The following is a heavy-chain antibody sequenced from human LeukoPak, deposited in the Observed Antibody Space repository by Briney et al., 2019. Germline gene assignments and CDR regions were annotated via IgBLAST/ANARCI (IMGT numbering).Heavy chain of an antibody. CDR1: GGSISSGGYS. CDR3: ARGAYGDYST. J-gene: IGHJ5*02. CDR2: IYHSGST. D-gene: IGHD4-17*01. V-gene: IGHV4-30-2*01. Sequence: PSETLSLTCAVSGGSISSGGYSWSWIRQPPGKGLEWIGYIYHSGSTYYNPSLKSRVTISVDRSKNQFSLKLSSVTAGDTAVYYCARGAYGDYSTWGQGTLVTVSS.